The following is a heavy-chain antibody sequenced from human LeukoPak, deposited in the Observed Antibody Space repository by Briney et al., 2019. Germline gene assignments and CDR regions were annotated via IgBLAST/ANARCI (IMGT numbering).Heavy chain of an antibody. CDR3: ARVRYDFWSGYYLPNWFDP. Sequence: GGSVRVSCKASGYTFTSYGISWVRPAPGQGLEWMGWISAYNGNTNYAQKLQGRVTMTTDTSTSTAYMELRSLRSDDTAVYYCARVRYDFWSGYYLPNWFDPGGQATPATVSS. V-gene: IGHV1-18*01. CDR2: ISAYNGNT. D-gene: IGHD3-3*01. J-gene: IGHJ5*02. CDR1: GYTFTSYG.